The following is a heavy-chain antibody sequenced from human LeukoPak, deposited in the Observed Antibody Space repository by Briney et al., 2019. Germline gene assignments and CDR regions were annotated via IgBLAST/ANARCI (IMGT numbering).Heavy chain of an antibody. CDR2: ISSSGGTI. D-gene: IGHD3-10*02. J-gene: IGHJ6*04. V-gene: IGHV3-48*03. Sequence: GGSLRLSCAGSGFTLSVYEMNWVRHAPGKGLKWVSYISSSGGTIYYADSVKGRFTISRDNAKNSLYLQMNSLRAEDTAVYYCAELGITMIGGVWGKGTTVTISS. CDR1: GFTLSVYE. CDR3: AELGITMIGGV.